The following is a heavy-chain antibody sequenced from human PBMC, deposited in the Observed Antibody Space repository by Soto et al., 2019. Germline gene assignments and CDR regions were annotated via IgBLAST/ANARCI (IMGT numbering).Heavy chain of an antibody. CDR3: AYRRGGSSSGGNFDY. J-gene: IGHJ4*02. CDR2: IFWNDAK. Sequence: QIALKESGPTLVKPSQTLTLTCTFSGFSFSTTGAGVGWIRQPPGKALEWLALIFWNDAKRYSPSLRSRLTIIKDTSKNQVVLTMTNVHPVDTATYYCAYRRGGSSSGGNFDYWGQGTPVTVYS. CDR1: GFSFSTTGAG. V-gene: IGHV2-5*01. D-gene: IGHD2-15*01.